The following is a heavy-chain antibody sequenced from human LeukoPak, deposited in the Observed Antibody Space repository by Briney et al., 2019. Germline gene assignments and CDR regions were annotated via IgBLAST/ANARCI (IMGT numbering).Heavy chain of an antibody. CDR3: AKEKHGLIYAGRYFDY. D-gene: IGHD2/OR15-2a*01. J-gene: IGHJ4*02. CDR1: GFTFSDYS. V-gene: IGHV3-48*04. Sequence: PGGSLRLSCAASGFTFSDYSMNWVRQAPGKGLEWISWIGISSGNTKYADSVKGRFTISGDNAKNSLYLQMNSLRVEDTAVYYCAKEKHGLIYAGRYFDYWGQGTLVTVSS. CDR2: IGISSGNT.